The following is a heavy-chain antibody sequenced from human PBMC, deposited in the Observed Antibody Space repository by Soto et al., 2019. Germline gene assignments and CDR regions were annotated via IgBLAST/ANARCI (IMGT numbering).Heavy chain of an antibody. J-gene: IGHJ5*02. CDR1: GGSVSSGNYY. V-gene: IGHV4-61*01. Sequence: SETLSLTCTVSGGSVSSGNYYWSWIRRPPGKGLDWIGYIYYTGRTNYNPSLKSRVTMSLDTSKNQFSLKLDSVTAADTAIYYCAGMPVTTTNWLDPWGQGTLVTVSS. CDR2: IYYTGRT. D-gene: IGHD3-22*01. CDR3: AGMPVTTTNWLDP.